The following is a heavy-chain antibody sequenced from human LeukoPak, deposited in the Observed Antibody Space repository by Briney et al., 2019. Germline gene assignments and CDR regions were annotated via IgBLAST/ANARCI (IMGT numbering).Heavy chain of an antibody. D-gene: IGHD3-3*02. CDR1: GGSFSGYY. CDR3: ARGDVSRGLGY. Sequence: SETLSLTCAVYGGSFSGYYWSWIRQPPGKGLEWIGEINHSGSTNYNPSLKSRVTISVDTSKNQFSLKLSSVTAADTAVYYCARGDVSRGLGYWGQGTLVTVSS. V-gene: IGHV4-34*01. J-gene: IGHJ4*02. CDR2: INHSGST.